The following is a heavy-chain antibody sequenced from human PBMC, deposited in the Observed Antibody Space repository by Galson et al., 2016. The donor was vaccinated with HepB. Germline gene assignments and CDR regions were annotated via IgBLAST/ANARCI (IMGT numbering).Heavy chain of an antibody. V-gene: IGHV4-61*01. CDR3: ARYSAAATSYFYYGVDV. D-gene: IGHD6-13*01. Sequence: SETLSLTCTVSGGSVSSGSYYWSWIRQPPGKGLEWIGCIYYSGSSNYNPSLKSRVTISVDTSKNPFSLKVSSVTAADTAVYDCARYSAAATSYFYYGVDVWGRGTRVTVSS. CDR2: IYYSGSS. J-gene: IGHJ6*02. CDR1: GGSVSSGSYY.